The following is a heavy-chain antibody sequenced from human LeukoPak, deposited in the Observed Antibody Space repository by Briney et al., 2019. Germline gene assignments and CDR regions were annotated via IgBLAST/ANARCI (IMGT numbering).Heavy chain of an antibody. CDR3: AKEGGSKPYSSGWNLGLDY. Sequence: GRSLRLSCAASGFTFSSYGMHWVRQAPGKGLEWVAVISYDGSNKYCADSVKGRFTISRDNSKNTLYLQMNSLRAEDTAVYYCAKEGGSKPYSSGWNLGLDYWGQETLVTVSS. V-gene: IGHV3-30*18. J-gene: IGHJ4*02. D-gene: IGHD6-19*01. CDR2: ISYDGSNK. CDR1: GFTFSSYG.